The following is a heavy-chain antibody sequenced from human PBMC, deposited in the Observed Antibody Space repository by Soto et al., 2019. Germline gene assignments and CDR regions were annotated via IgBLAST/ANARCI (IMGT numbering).Heavy chain of an antibody. CDR1: GYTFSSHA. Sequence: GASVKVSCKASGYTFSSHAIHWVRQAPGQRLEWMGWINALNGDTKYSQKFQGRVAITRDTSASSAYMELSTLKSEDTAVYYCARDGARIAIFGVVYYFDXWGQGTVVTVSX. D-gene: IGHD3-3*01. CDR3: ARDGARIAIFGVVYYFDX. CDR2: INALNGDT. J-gene: IGHJ4*02. V-gene: IGHV1-3*01.